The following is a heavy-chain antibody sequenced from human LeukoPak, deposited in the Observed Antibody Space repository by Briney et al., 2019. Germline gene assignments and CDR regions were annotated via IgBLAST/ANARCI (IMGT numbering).Heavy chain of an antibody. J-gene: IGHJ3*02. V-gene: IGHV1-2*06. D-gene: IGHD3-9*01. CDR1: GYTFTDNY. Sequence: ASVKVSCKTSGYTFTDNYIHWVRQAPGQGLEWLGRINPNTGGTNYPQKFQGRVTVTRDTSINTAYMELSRLRSDDTAVYYCARADVLKGYVIWGQGTKVTVSS. CDR2: INPNTGGT. CDR3: ARADVLKGYVI.